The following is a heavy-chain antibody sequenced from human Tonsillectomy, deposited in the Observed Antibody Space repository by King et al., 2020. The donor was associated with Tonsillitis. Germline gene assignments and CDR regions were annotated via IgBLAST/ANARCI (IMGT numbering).Heavy chain of an antibody. CDR1: GFTVSSNY. V-gene: IGHV3-66*01. CDR2: IYSGGST. CDR3: ARDGRGYGDYLDY. Sequence: VQLVESGGGLVQPGGSLRLSCAASGFTVSSNYMSWVRQAPGKGLEWVSGIYSGGSTYYADSVKGRFTISRDNSKNTLYLQMNSLRAEDTAVYYGARDGRGYGDYLDYWGQRTLVTVSS. J-gene: IGHJ4*02. D-gene: IGHD4-17*01.